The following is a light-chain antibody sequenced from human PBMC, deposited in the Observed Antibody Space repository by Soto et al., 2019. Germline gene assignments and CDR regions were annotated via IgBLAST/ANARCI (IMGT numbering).Light chain of an antibody. CDR2: DAS. V-gene: IGKV3-11*01. CDR1: KSVSTY. Sequence: EIVLTQSPATLSLSPGERATLSCRASKSVSTYLAWYQQKPGQAPRLLIYDASNRATGTPARFSGSGSGTDFTLTISSLESEDFAVYYCQQRSNWPRTFGQGTKLEIK. J-gene: IGKJ2*01. CDR3: QQRSNWPRT.